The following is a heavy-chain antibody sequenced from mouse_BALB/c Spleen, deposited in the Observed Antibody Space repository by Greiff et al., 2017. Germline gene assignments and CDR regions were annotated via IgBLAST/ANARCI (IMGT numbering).Heavy chain of an antibody. D-gene: IGHD2-10*02. CDR3: ARRYGNYDYAMDY. Sequence: EVKLVESGGGLVQPGGSRKLSCAASGFTFSSFGMHWVRQAPEKGLEWVAYISSGSSTIYYADTVKGRFTISRDNPKNTLFLQMTSLRSEDTATYYCARRYGNYDYAMDYWGQGTSVTVSS. CDR2: ISSGSSTI. J-gene: IGHJ4*01. V-gene: IGHV5-17*02. CDR1: GFTFSSFG.